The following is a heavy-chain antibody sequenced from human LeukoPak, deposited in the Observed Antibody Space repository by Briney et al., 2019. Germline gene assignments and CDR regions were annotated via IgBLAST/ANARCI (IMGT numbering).Heavy chain of an antibody. CDR1: EFTFSSYA. D-gene: IGHD6-19*01. V-gene: IGHV3-30*04. J-gene: IGHJ5*02. Sequence: GGSLRLSCAASEFTFSSYAMHWVRQAPGKGLEWVAVISYDGSNEYYADSVKGRFTISRDNSKNTLYLQMNSLRAEDTAVYYCAKSSGWRPDWFDPWGQGTLVTVSS. CDR2: ISYDGSNE. CDR3: AKSSGWRPDWFDP.